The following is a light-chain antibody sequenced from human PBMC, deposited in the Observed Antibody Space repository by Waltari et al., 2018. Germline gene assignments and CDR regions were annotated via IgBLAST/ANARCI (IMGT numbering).Light chain of an antibody. V-gene: IGKV3-15*01. CDR2: GAS. CDR1: QTVSSN. CDR3: QQYNDWPT. J-gene: IGKJ5*01. Sequence: ETVMTQSPATLSVSPGERATLSCRASQTVSSNLAWYQQKPGQAPRLLIYGASRATGIPARFSGSGSVTEFTLTISSLQSEDFAVYYCQQYNDWPTFGQGTRLEI.